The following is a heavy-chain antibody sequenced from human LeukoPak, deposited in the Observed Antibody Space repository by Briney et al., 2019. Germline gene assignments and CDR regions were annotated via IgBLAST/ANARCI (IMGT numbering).Heavy chain of an antibody. Sequence: SETLSLTCTVSGGSISSSSYYWGWIRQPPGKGLEWIGSIYYSGSTYYNPSLKSRVTISVDTSKNQFSLKLSSVTAADTAVYYCARGPIVVVPAAIIDAFDIWGQGTMVTVSS. CDR3: ARGPIVVVPAAIIDAFDI. D-gene: IGHD2-2*02. J-gene: IGHJ3*02. V-gene: IGHV4-39*07. CDR1: GGSISSSSYY. CDR2: IYYSGST.